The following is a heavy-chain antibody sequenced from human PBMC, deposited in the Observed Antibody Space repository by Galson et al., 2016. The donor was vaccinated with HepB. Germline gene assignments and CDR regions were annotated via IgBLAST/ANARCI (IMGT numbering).Heavy chain of an antibody. CDR2: IKQDESEK. CDR3: ARTFYYGPGTPRGHRAVPLDC. J-gene: IGHJ4*02. CDR1: GFTFSRYW. D-gene: IGHD3-10*01. Sequence: SLRLSCAASGFTFSRYWMTWVRQAPGKGLKWVANIKQDESEKYYVDSVKGRFTISRDNAKNSLYLHMNSLRAEDTAVYYCARTFYYGPGTPRGHRAVPLDCWGQGTLVTVSS. V-gene: IGHV3-7*01.